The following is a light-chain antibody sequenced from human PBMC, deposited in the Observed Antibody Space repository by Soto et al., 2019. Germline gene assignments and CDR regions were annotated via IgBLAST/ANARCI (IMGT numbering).Light chain of an antibody. J-gene: IGKJ1*01. CDR2: GAY. V-gene: IGKV3-15*01. CDR1: QSVGSN. Sequence: EIVMTQSPATLSVSPGERATLSCRASQSVGSNLAWYQQKPGQAPRLLIYGAYTRATGIPARFSGSGSGTQFTRTSSSLQSEDFAIYFCQQYNTWPQYRTFGPGTKVEIK. CDR3: QQYNTWPQYRT.